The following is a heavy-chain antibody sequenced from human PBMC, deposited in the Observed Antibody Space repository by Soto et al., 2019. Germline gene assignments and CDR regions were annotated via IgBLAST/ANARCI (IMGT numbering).Heavy chain of an antibody. CDR3: ARRPKRGVGATRTDY. D-gene: IGHD1-26*01. CDR2: INHSGST. Sequence: QVQLQQWGAGLLKPSETLSLTCAVYGGSFSSFYWSWIRLPPGKGLEGIGEINHSGSTNYNPSLKSRVTLSVDTSKNQFSLKLSSVTAADTAVYYCARRPKRGVGATRTDYWGQGTLVTVSS. CDR1: GGSFSSFY. V-gene: IGHV4-34*01. J-gene: IGHJ4*02.